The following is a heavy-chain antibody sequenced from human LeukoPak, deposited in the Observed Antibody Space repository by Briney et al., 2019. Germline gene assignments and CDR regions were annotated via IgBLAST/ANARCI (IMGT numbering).Heavy chain of an antibody. V-gene: IGHV3-7*01. Sequence: GGSLRLSCAASGFTFSSYWMSWVRQAPGKGLEWVANIKQDGSEKYYVDSVKGRFTISRDNAKNSLYLQMNSLRAEDTAVYYCAKKGGIAAEMDWFDPWGQGTLVTVSS. CDR2: IKQDGSEK. CDR3: AKKGGIAAEMDWFDP. D-gene: IGHD6-13*01. J-gene: IGHJ5*02. CDR1: GFTFSSYW.